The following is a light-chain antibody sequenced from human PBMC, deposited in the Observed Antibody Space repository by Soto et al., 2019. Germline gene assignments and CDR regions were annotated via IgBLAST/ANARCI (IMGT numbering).Light chain of an antibody. V-gene: IGKV3-11*01. Sequence: EIVLTQSPATLSLSPGERATLSCRASQSVSSYLAWYQQKPGQAPRLLFYDASNRATGIPARFSGSGSGTDFTLTISSLEPKDFAVYYCQQRSNWPGITFGPGTKVDIK. CDR2: DAS. CDR1: QSVSSY. CDR3: QQRSNWPGIT. J-gene: IGKJ3*01.